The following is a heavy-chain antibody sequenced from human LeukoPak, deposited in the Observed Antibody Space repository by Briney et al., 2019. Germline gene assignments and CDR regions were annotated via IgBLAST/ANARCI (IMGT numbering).Heavy chain of an antibody. J-gene: IGHJ4*02. CDR1: GFTSSSYE. Sequence: GGSLRLSCAASGFTSSSYEMNWVGQAPGKGLEWVSYISSSGSTIYYADSVKGRFTISRDNANNSLYLQMNSLRADDTAVYYCARARRYSSRWGFDYWGQGPLVTVSS. D-gene: IGHD6-13*01. CDR3: ARARRYSSRWGFDY. V-gene: IGHV3-48*03. CDR2: ISSSGSTI.